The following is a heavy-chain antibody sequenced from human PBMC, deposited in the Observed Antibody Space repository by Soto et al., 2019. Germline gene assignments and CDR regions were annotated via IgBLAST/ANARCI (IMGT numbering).Heavy chain of an antibody. CDR1: GFTFTNAW. V-gene: IGHV3-15*07. CDR3: TTVFRDGFDY. Sequence: GGSLRLSCAASGFTFTNAWMNWVRQAPGKGLEWVGRIKSKSDGGTADYAAPVKGRFTISRDDSKNTLLLQMNGLKTEDTAMYYCTTVFRDGFDYWGQGALVTVSS. D-gene: IGHD3-10*01. J-gene: IGHJ4*02. CDR2: IKSKSDGGTA.